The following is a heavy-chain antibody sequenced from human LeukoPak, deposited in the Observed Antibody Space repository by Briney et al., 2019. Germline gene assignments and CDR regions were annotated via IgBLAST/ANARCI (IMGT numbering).Heavy chain of an antibody. CDR3: AREQHVLLWFGELSRAFDI. CDR1: GFTFSTYW. J-gene: IGHJ3*02. CDR2: ISYDGSNK. D-gene: IGHD3-10*01. Sequence: GGSLRLSCAASGFTFSTYWMDWVRRAPGRGLEWVAVISYDGSNKYYADSVKGRFTISRDNSKNTLYLQMNSLRAEDTAVYYCAREQHVLLWFGELSRAFDIWGQGTMVTVSS. V-gene: IGHV3-30-3*01.